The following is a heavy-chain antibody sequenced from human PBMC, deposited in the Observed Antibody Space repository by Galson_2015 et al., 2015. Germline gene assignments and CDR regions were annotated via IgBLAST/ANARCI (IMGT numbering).Heavy chain of an antibody. CDR1: GFTFSSYA. CDR3: ARGVGRYYYYYMDV. V-gene: IGHV3-30*01. Sequence: SLRLSCAASGFTFSSYAVHWVRQAPGKGLEWVAVISYDGSNKYYADSVKGRFTISRNNSKNTLYLQMNSLRAEDTAVYYCARGVGRYYYYYMDVWGKGTTVTVSS. D-gene: IGHD1-26*01. CDR2: ISYDGSNK. J-gene: IGHJ6*03.